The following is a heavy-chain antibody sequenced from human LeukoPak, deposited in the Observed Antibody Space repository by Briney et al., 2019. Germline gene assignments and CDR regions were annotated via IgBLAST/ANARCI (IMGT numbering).Heavy chain of an antibody. J-gene: IGHJ6*02. Sequence: SETLSLTCTVSGGSISSYYWSWIRQPPGKGLEWIGYIDYGGSSSYNPSLKSRVTISLDTSKNQFSLRLSSVTAADTAVYYCARDDYYGMDVWGQGNTVTVSS. V-gene: IGHV4-59*08. CDR2: IDYGGSS. CDR1: GGSISSYY. CDR3: ARDDYYGMDV.